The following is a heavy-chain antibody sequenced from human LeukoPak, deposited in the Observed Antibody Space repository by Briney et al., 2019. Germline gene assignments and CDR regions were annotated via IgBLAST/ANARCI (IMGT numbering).Heavy chain of an antibody. CDR3: ARDIVSGSGSLDY. Sequence: GGSLRLTCAASRFSFSNYWMHWVRQAPGKGLVWVSRVKSDGSNPSYADSVKGRFTISRDNAENMLYLQMNTLGAEDTAVYYCARDIVSGSGSLDYWGQGTLVTVSS. J-gene: IGHJ4*02. CDR1: RFSFSNYW. CDR2: VKSDGSNP. D-gene: IGHD3-10*01. V-gene: IGHV3-74*01.